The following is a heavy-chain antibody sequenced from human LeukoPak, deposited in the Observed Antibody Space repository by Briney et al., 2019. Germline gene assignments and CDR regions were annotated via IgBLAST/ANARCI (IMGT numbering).Heavy chain of an antibody. J-gene: IGHJ5*02. CDR1: GFTFSSYG. CDR2: IWYDGSNK. Sequence: GGSLRLSCAASGFTFSSYGMHWVRQAPGKGLEWVAVIWYDGSNKYYADSVKGRFTISRDNSKNTLYLQMNSLRAEDTAVYYCARGRIAARPRRNWFDPWGQGTLVTVSS. CDR3: ARGRIAARPRRNWFDP. D-gene: IGHD6-6*01. V-gene: IGHV3-33*01.